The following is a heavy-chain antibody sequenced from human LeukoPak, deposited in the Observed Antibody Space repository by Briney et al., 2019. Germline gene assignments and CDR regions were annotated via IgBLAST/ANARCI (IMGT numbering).Heavy chain of an antibody. J-gene: IGHJ4*02. Sequence: QTGGSLRLSCAASGFTFSNSGMHWVRQAPGKGLEWVAVIWYDGSNKYYADSVKGRFTISRDNSKNALYLQMNSLRAEDTAVYYCARDSRDTAMVGPDYWGQGTLVTVSS. D-gene: IGHD5-18*01. CDR2: IWYDGSNK. V-gene: IGHV3-33*01. CDR3: ARDSRDTAMVGPDY. CDR1: GFTFSNSG.